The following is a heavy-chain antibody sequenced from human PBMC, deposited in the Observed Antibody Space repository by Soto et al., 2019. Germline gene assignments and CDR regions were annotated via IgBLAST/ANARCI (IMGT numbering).Heavy chain of an antibody. Sequence: GESLKISCKGSGYSFTSYWIGWVRQMPGKGLEWMGIIYPGDSDTRYSPSFQGQVTISADKSISTAYLQWSSLKASDTAMYYCARLHVGYEQLVRTRVYYGMDVWGHGTTVTVSS. CDR3: ARLHVGYEQLVRTRVYYGMDV. V-gene: IGHV5-51*01. J-gene: IGHJ6*02. D-gene: IGHD6-13*01. CDR1: GYSFTSYW. CDR2: IYPGDSDT.